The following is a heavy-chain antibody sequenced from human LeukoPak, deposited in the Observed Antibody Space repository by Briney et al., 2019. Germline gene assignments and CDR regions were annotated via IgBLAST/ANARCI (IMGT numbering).Heavy chain of an antibody. CDR1: GFTFSSYA. J-gene: IGHJ4*02. V-gene: IGHV3-23*01. CDR3: AKEGGWEYCSGGSCPFDY. CDR2: ISGSGDSS. Sequence: GGSLRLSCAASGFTFSSYAMSWVRQAPGKGLEWVSVISGSGDSSYSADSVKGRFTISRDNSKNSLYLQMNSLRAEDTAVYYCAKEGGWEYCSGGSCPFDYWGQGTLVTVSS. D-gene: IGHD2-15*01.